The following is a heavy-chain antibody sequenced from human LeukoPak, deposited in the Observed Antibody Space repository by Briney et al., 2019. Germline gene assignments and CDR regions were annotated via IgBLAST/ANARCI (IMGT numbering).Heavy chain of an antibody. CDR1: GFTFSSYA. V-gene: IGHV3-23*01. CDR2: ISGSGGST. D-gene: IGHD3-10*01. J-gene: IGHJ4*02. CDR3: AKDLKLPMVRGRAFGY. Sequence: GGSLRLSCAASGFTFSSYAISWVRQAPGKGLEWVSAISGSGGSTYYADSVKGRFTISRDNSKNTLYLQMNSLRAEDTAVYYCAKDLKLPMVRGRAFGYWGQGTMVTVSS.